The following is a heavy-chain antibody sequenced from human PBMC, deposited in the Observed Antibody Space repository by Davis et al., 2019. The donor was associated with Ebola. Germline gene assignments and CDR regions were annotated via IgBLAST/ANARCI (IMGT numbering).Heavy chain of an antibody. J-gene: IGHJ3*01. CDR1: GYIFSDYG. CDR2: IHAGNGNT. CDR3: ARGVGVFGVVPDAFDV. V-gene: IGHV1-3*01. Sequence: ASAKVSCKASGYIFSDYGIHWVRQAPGQRLEWMGVIHAGNGNTKYLQSFQGRVTITRDTSASTAYIELSSLRSEETAVYYCARGVGVFGVVPDAFDVWGQGTMVTTSS. D-gene: IGHD3-3*01.